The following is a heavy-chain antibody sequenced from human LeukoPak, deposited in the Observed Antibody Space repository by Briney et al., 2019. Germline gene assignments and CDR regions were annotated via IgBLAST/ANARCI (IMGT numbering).Heavy chain of an antibody. J-gene: IGHJ5*02. D-gene: IGHD6-13*01. V-gene: IGHV4-39*07. Sequence: SDTLSLTCTVSGASISSSSSYWGWIRQPPGKGLEWIGSIYYSGSSFDNPALKSRVTISVDTSKNQVSLKLSSVTAADTAVYFCARHSSSSRGWFDPWGQGTLVTVSS. CDR3: ARHSSSSRGWFDP. CDR2: IYYSGSS. CDR1: GASISSSSSY.